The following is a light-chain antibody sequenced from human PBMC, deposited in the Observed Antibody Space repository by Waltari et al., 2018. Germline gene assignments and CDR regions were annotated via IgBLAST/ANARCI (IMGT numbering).Light chain of an antibody. CDR2: DAS. CDR1: QSVRSN. V-gene: IGKV3-11*01. CDR3: QQANSFPLT. Sequence: EIVLTQSPATLSLSPGERATVSCRASQSVRSNLAWYQQKPGQAPRLLIYDASNRATGFPARFSGSGSGTDFTLTISSLEPEDFATYYCQQANSFPLTFGGGTKVDI. J-gene: IGKJ4*01.